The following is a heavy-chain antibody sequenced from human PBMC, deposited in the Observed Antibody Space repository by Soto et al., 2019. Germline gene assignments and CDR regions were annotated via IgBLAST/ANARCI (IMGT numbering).Heavy chain of an antibody. V-gene: IGHV3-23*01. CDR3: AKATATGGGAFEI. CDR1: GFICSSYD. CDR2: ILVGGST. J-gene: IGHJ3*02. D-gene: IGHD2-8*02. Sequence: EVQMLESGGGLAQPGGSLRLSCAVSGFICSSYDMSWVRQAPGKGLEWVSTILVGGSTHYGDSVKGRFIISRDTSKNTVYLQMNSLTAGDTAGYYCAKATATGGGAFEIYGQGTMVTVSS.